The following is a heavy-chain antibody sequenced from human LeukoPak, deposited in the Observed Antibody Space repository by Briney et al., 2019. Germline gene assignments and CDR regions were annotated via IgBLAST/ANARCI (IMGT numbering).Heavy chain of an antibody. CDR1: GFTFRYSA. CDR3: AKDRLSSSWYFGFDY. V-gene: IGHV3-23*01. D-gene: IGHD6-13*01. Sequence: GGSLRLSCAASGFTFRYSAMSWVRQAPGKGLEWVSTIDGSGVSTYYADSVKGRFTISRDNSKNTLYLQMNSLRAEDTAVYYCAKDRLSSSWYFGFDYWGQGTLVTVSS. J-gene: IGHJ4*02. CDR2: IDGSGVST.